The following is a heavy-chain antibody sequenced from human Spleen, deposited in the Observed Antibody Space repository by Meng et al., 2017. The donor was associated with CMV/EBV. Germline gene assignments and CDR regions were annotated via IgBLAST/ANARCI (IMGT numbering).Heavy chain of an antibody. CDR1: GFTFSSYS. D-gene: IGHD2-2*01. CDR3: ARAPHCSSTSCYLDY. CDR2: ISSSSSYI. Sequence: GESLKISCAASGFTFSSYSMNWVRQAPGKGLEWVSSISSSSSYIYYADSVKGRFTISRDNAKNSLYLQMNSLRAEDTAVYYCARAPHCSSTSCYLDYWGQGTLVTVS. V-gene: IGHV3-21*01. J-gene: IGHJ4*02.